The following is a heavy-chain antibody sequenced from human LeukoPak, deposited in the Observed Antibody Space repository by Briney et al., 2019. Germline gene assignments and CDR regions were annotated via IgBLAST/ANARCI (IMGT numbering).Heavy chain of an antibody. CDR2: ISGSGGST. CDR3: AKVGYSYALSPTFDY. Sequence: GGSLRLSCAASGFTFSSYAMSWVRQAPGKGLEWVSAISGSGGSTYYADSVKGRFTIFRDNSKNTLYLQMNSLRAEDTAVYYCAKVGYSYALSPTFDYWGQGTLVTVSS. D-gene: IGHD5-18*01. V-gene: IGHV3-23*01. J-gene: IGHJ4*02. CDR1: GFTFSSYA.